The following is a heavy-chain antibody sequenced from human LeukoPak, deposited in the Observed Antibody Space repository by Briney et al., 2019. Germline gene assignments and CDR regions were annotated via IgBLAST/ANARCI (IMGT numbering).Heavy chain of an antibody. Sequence: SVKVSYKASGGTFSSYAISWVRQAPGQGLEWMGRIIPILGIANYAQKFQGRVTITADKSTSTAYMELSSLRSEDTAVYYCARGWTSWTYYYYGMDVWGQGTTVTVSS. D-gene: IGHD3/OR15-3a*01. CDR2: IIPILGIA. CDR3: ARGWTSWTYYYYGMDV. J-gene: IGHJ6*02. V-gene: IGHV1-69*04. CDR1: GGTFSSYA.